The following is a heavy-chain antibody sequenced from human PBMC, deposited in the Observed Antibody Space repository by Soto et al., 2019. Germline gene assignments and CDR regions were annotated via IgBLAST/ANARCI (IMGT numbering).Heavy chain of an antibody. CDR1: GYTFTGYG. Sequence: ASVKVSCKASGYTFTGYGISWVRQAPGQGLEWMGWISAYNGNTNYAQKLQGRVTMTTDTSTSTAYMELRSLRSDDTAVYYCARDRGYDFWSGLSDFDYWGQGTLVTVSS. D-gene: IGHD3-3*01. CDR3: ARDRGYDFWSGLSDFDY. J-gene: IGHJ4*02. CDR2: ISAYNGNT. V-gene: IGHV1-18*04.